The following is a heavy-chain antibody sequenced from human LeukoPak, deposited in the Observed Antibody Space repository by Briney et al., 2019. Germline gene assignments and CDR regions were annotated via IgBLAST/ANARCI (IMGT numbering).Heavy chain of an antibody. Sequence: PSETLSLTCTVSGGSISSSSYYWGWIRQPPGKGLEWIGSIYYSGSTYYNPSLKSRVTISVDTSKNQFSLKLSSVTAADTAVYYCARGYYYNRSGYLYYFDYWGQGALVTVSS. J-gene: IGHJ4*02. D-gene: IGHD3-22*01. V-gene: IGHV4-39*07. CDR3: ARGYYYNRSGYLYYFDY. CDR1: GGSISSSSYY. CDR2: IYYSGST.